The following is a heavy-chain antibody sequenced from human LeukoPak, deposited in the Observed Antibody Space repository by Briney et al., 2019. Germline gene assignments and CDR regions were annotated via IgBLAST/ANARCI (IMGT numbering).Heavy chain of an antibody. CDR2: INQDGSEK. V-gene: IGHV3-7*01. D-gene: IGHD1-7*01. J-gene: IGHJ4*02. CDR1: GFSFITYN. Sequence: PGGSLRLSCAASGFSFITYNMNWVRQAPGKGLEWVANINQDGSEKYYVDSVKGRFTISRDNAKNSLYLQMSSLRAEDTAVYYCARDVLSGNYMPIDYFDSWGQGTLVTVSS. CDR3: ARDVLSGNYMPIDYFDS.